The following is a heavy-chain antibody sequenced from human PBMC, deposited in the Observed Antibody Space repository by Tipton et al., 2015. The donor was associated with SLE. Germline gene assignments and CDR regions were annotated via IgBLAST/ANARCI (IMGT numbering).Heavy chain of an antibody. D-gene: IGHD6-19*01. J-gene: IGHJ4*02. CDR3: ARDGERYSSGGLGD. CDR2: IIPIFGTA. CDR1: GGTFSSYA. V-gene: IGHV1-69*06. Sequence: QLVQSGPEVKKPGSSVKVSCKASGGTFSSYAISWVRQAPGQGLEWMGGIIPIFGTANYAQKFQGRVTITTDTSTSTAYMELRSLRSDDTAVYYCARDGERYSSGGLGDWGQGTLVTVSS.